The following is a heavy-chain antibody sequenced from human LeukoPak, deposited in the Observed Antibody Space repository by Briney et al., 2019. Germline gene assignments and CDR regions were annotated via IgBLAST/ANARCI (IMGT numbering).Heavy chain of an antibody. Sequence: GGSLRLSCAASGFTFSSYSMNWVRQAPGKGLEWVSSIRSSSSYIYYADSVKGRFTISRDNAKNSLYLQMNSLRAEDTAVYYCAIIQGVIGPNGYWGQGTLVTVSS. J-gene: IGHJ4*02. CDR1: GFTFSSYS. CDR3: AIIQGVIGPNGY. V-gene: IGHV3-21*01. D-gene: IGHD3-10*01. CDR2: IRSSSSYI.